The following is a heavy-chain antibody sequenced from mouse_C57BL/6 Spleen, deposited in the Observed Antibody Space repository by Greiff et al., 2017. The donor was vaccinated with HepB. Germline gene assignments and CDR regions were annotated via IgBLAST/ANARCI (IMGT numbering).Heavy chain of an antibody. CDR1: GYAFSSSW. D-gene: IGHD1-1*01. CDR3: ARDGSSSWYFDV. Sequence: QVQLQQSGPELVKPGASVKISCKASGYAFSSSWMNWVKQRPGKGLEWIGRIYPGDGDTNYNGKFKGKATLTADKSSSTAYMQLRSLTSEDSAVYFCARDGSSSWYFDVWGTGTTVTVSS. J-gene: IGHJ1*03. CDR2: IYPGDGDT. V-gene: IGHV1-82*01.